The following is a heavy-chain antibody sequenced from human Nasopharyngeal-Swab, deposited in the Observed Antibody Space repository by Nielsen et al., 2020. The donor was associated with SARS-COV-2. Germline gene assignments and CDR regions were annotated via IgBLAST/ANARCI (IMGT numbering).Heavy chain of an antibody. CDR2: IYHSGST. CDR1: GGSISSSNW. J-gene: IGHJ4*02. CDR3: ARGEGAVDY. Sequence: SETLSLTCPLSGGSISSSNWWSWVRQPPGKGLEWIGEIYHSGSTNYNPFLKSRVTKSVDKSKNQFSLKLCSVTAADTAVYYCARGEGAVDYWGQGTLVTVSS. V-gene: IGHV4-4*02. D-gene: IGHD1-26*01.